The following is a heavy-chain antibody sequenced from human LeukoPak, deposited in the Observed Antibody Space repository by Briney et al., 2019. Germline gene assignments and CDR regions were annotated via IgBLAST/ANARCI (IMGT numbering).Heavy chain of an antibody. D-gene: IGHD2-15*01. CDR3: ARDGGLNTNFDY. V-gene: IGHV3-21*01. CDR1: GFTFGRYS. Sequence: PGGSLRLSCAGSGFTFGRYSMNWFRQAPGKGLERVSSISSRSTNIFYADSVKGRFTISRDNAKNSLYLQMNRLRAEDTAVYYCARDGGLNTNFDYWGQGTLVTVSS. CDR2: ISSRSTNI. J-gene: IGHJ4*02.